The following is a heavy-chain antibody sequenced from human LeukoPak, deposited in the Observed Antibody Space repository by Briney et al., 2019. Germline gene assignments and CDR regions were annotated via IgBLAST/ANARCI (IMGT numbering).Heavy chain of an antibody. CDR2: IYTSGST. V-gene: IGHV4-4*07. CDR3: ARGSLTGTSANWFDP. J-gene: IGHJ5*02. Sequence: SETLSLTCTVSGGSISSYYWSWIRQPAGKGLEWIGRIYTSGSTNYNPSLKSRVTMSVDTSKNQFSLKLSSVTAADTAVYYCARGSLTGTSANWFDPWGQGTLVTVSS. D-gene: IGHD1-7*01. CDR1: GGSISSYY.